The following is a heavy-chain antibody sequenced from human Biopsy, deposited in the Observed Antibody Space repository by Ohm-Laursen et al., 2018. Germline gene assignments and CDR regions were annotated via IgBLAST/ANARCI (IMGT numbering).Heavy chain of an antibody. V-gene: IGHV1-69*01. CDR3: ARGPHSGSHSCFDY. D-gene: IGHD1-26*01. Sequence: SSVKVSCKVSGGTFINYAISWVRQAPGQGLEWMGGIIHHFGATDYAQKFQGRVSITADESTSTVYMELSSLTTEDTAIYYCARGPHSGSHSCFDYWGRGTLVTVSS. CDR1: GGTFINYA. J-gene: IGHJ4*02. CDR2: IIHHFGAT.